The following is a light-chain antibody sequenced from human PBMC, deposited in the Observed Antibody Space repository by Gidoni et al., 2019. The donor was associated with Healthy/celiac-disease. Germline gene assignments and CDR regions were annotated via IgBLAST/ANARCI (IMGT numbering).Light chain of an antibody. Sequence: LSCRASQSVSSYLAWYQQKPGQAPRLLIYDASNRATGSPARFSGSGSGTDFTLTISSLEPEDFAVYYCQQRSNWPITFGQGTRLEIK. J-gene: IGKJ5*01. CDR2: DAS. CDR3: QQRSNWPIT. V-gene: IGKV3-11*01. CDR1: QSVSSY.